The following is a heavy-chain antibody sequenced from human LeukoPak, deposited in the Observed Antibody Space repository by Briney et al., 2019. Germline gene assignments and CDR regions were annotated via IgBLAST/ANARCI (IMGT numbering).Heavy chain of an antibody. J-gene: IGHJ4*02. CDR3: ARAPVTSCSGVLCYPFDY. CDR1: GFTFSSYE. Sequence: GGSLRLSCAASGFTFSSYEMNWVRQAPGKGLEWVSYISSSGSTIYYADSVKGRFTISRDNAKNTLYLQMNSLRAEDAAVYYCARAPVTSCSGVLCYPFDYWGQGTLVTVSS. D-gene: IGHD2-15*01. CDR2: ISSSGSTI. V-gene: IGHV3-48*03.